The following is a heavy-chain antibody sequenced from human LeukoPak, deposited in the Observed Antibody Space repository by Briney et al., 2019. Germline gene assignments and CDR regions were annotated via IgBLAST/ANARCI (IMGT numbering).Heavy chain of an antibody. CDR3: ARDIEAAGLFLDY. D-gene: IGHD6-13*01. J-gene: IGHJ4*02. Sequence: GGSLRLSCAASGFTFSSYWILWVRQAPGKGLVWVSRINSDGSSTTYVDSVKGRFTISRDNAKNSLYLQMNSLRAEDTAVYYCARDIEAAGLFLDYWGQGTLVTVSS. CDR1: GFTFSSYW. V-gene: IGHV3-74*01. CDR2: INSDGSST.